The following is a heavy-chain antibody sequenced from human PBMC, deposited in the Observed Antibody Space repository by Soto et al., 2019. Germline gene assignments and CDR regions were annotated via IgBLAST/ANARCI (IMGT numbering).Heavy chain of an antibody. J-gene: IGHJ4*02. D-gene: IGHD2-21*02. V-gene: IGHV1-46*01. CDR3: AKYCGGDCRHFDA. CDR1: GYNFIAYY. Sequence: QVQLVQSGAEVKKPGSSVKLSCKASGYNFIAYYIYWVRQAHGQGPEWMGMINPSSGATNYAQKFQGRVTVTRDTSTSTAYLELSSLRSEDAAVYYCAKYCGGDCRHFDAWGQGTLVTVSS. CDR2: INPSSGAT.